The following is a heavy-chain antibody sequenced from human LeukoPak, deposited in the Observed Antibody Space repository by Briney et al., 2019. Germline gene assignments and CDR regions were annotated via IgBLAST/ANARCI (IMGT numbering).Heavy chain of an antibody. J-gene: IGHJ3*02. D-gene: IGHD5-18*01. V-gene: IGHV4-59*01. CDR1: GGSISSYY. Sequence: SETLSLTCTVSGGSISSYYWSWIRQPPGKGLEWIGYIYFSGATNYNPSLKSRVTISLDTSKNKFSLKLRSVTATDTAVYYCARERGDTAAPDAFDIWGQGTMVTVSS. CDR3: ARERGDTAAPDAFDI. CDR2: IYFSGAT.